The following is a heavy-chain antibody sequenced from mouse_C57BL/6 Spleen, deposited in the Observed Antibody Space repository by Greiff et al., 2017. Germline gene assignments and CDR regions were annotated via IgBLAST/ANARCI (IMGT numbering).Heavy chain of an antibody. Sequence: QVQLKQPGAELVKPGASVKVSCKASGYTFTSYWMHWVKQRPGQGLEWIGRIHPSDSDTNYNQKFKGKATLTVDKSSSTAYMQLSSLTSEDSAVYYCAIGPFYDYDGYGFDYWGQGTTLTVSS. CDR3: AIGPFYDYDGYGFDY. CDR1: GYTFTSYW. CDR2: IHPSDSDT. J-gene: IGHJ2*01. D-gene: IGHD2-4*01. V-gene: IGHV1-74*01.